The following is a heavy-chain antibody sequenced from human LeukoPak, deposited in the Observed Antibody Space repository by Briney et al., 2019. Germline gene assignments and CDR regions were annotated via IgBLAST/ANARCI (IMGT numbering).Heavy chain of an antibody. CDR3: AKYMTTVVAPYYYYMDV. Sequence: GGSLRLSCAASGFTFSYYSMNWVRQAPGKGLEWVSSISESGAHTFYADSVKGRFIVSRDNAQNSLYLEMNSLRLEDTAVYYCAKYMTTVVAPYYYYMDVWGKGTPVTVSS. J-gene: IGHJ6*03. V-gene: IGHV3-21*06. D-gene: IGHD4-23*01. CDR2: ISESGAHT. CDR1: GFTFSYYS.